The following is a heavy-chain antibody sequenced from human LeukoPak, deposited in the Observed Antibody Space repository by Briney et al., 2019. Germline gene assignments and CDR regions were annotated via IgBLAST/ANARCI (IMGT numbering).Heavy chain of an antibody. CDR3: ARGPHPSYDSSGYYYPDYFDY. D-gene: IGHD3-22*01. Sequence: ASVKVSCKASGYTFTSYDINWVRQATGQGLEWMGWMNPNSGNTGYAQKFQGRVTMTRNTSISTAYMELSSLRSEDTAVYYCARGPHPSYDSSGYYYPDYFDYWGQGTLVTV. J-gene: IGHJ4*02. V-gene: IGHV1-8*01. CDR2: MNPNSGNT. CDR1: GYTFTSYD.